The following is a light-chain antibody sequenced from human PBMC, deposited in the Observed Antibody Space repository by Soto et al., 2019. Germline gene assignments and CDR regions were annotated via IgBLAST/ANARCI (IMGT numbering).Light chain of an antibody. V-gene: IGLV2-14*02. CDR1: TNDVGYYNL. CDR2: DVS. J-gene: IGLJ2*01. CDR3: SSYASTSTLVV. Sequence: QSVLTQPASVSGSPGQSITISCIGVTNDVGYYNLVSWYQQLPGQAPRLIIYDVSTRPSGLSNRFSGSKSGNTASLTISGLQAEDEADYFCSSYASTSTLVVFGGGTKVTVL.